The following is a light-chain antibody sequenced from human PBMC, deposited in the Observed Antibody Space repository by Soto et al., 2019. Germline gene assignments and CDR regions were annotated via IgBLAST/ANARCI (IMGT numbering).Light chain of an antibody. Sequence: QSVLTQPPSVSGAPGPRVTISCTGSSSNIGAGHDVHWYQHLPGTAPTPPIYRTSSPPSRVPDRFSGSTSGTSASLAITGLQAEDEADYYCQSYDSSLSGYVFGTGTKVTVL. V-gene: IGLV1-40*01. CDR3: QSYDSSLSGYV. J-gene: IGLJ1*01. CDR2: RTS. CDR1: SSNIGAGHD.